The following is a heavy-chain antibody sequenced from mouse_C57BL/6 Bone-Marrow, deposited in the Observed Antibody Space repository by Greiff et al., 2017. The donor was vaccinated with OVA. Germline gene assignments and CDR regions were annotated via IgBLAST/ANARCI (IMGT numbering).Heavy chain of an antibody. D-gene: IGHD1-1*01. J-gene: IGHJ1*03. CDR2: IDPETGGT. V-gene: IGHV1-15*01. CDR3: TRIITTVVADWYFDV. CDR1: GYTFTDYE. Sequence: QVQLQQSGAELVRPGASVTLSCKASGYTFTDYEMHWVKQTPVHGLEWIGAIDPETGGTAYNQKFKGKAILTADKSSSTAYMELRSLTSEDSAVYYCTRIITTVVADWYFDVWGTWTTVTVSS.